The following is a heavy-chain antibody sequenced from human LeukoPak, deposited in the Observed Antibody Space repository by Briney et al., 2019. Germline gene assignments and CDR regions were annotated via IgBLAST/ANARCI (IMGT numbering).Heavy chain of an antibody. CDR2: ISGGGGST. V-gene: IGHV3-23*01. CDR3: AKGIARGNDY. J-gene: IGHJ4*02. D-gene: IGHD6-13*01. Sequence: GGSLRLSCAASGFTFSSHAMSWVRQAPGKGLEWVSAISGGGGSTYYADPVKGRFTISRDNSKNTLYLQMNSLRAEDTAVYYCAKGIARGNDYWGQGTLVTVSS. CDR1: GFTFSSHA.